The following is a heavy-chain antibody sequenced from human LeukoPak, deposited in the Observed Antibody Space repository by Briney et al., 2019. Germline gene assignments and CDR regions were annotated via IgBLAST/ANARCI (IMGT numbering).Heavy chain of an antibody. CDR1: GFSFSSYG. V-gene: IGHV3-30*18. Sequence: GGSLRLSCAASGFSFSSYGMHWVRQAPGKGLEWVAVISYDGDNKSYADSVNGRFTISRDNSKNTLSLQMDSLRAEDTAVYYCAKDIRVWGSYRYPCLDYWGQGTLVTVSA. CDR3: AKDIRVWGSYRYPCLDY. CDR2: ISYDGDNK. D-gene: IGHD3-16*02. J-gene: IGHJ4*02.